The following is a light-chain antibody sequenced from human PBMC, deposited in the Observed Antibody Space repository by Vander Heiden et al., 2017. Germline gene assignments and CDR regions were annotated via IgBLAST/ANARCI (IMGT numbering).Light chain of an antibody. J-gene: IGKJ1*01. Sequence: DIVMTQSPDSLAVSLGERATINCKSSQSVLYSSNNKNYLAWYQQKPGQPPKLLIYWASTRESGVPDRFSGSGSGTEFTLTISSLQAEDVAVYYCQQYCSTPRTFGHGTKVEI. CDR3: QQYCSTPRT. CDR2: WAS. CDR1: QSVLYSSNNKNY. V-gene: IGKV4-1*01.